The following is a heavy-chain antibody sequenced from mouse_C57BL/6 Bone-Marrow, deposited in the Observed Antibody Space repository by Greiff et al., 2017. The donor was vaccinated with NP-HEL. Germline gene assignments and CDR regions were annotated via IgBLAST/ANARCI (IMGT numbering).Heavy chain of an antibody. V-gene: IGHV3-1*01. J-gene: IGHJ4*01. CDR2: ISYSGST. D-gene: IGHD2-1*01. CDR3: ARGYGNWMDY. CDR1: GYSITSGYV. Sequence: EVQLQESGPGMVKPSQSLSLTCTVSGYSITSGYVCHWIRHFPGNKLEWMGYISYSGSTKYNPSFKSRISITHDTSKNHFFLKLNSLTTEDTATYYCARGYGNWMDYWGQGTSVTVSS.